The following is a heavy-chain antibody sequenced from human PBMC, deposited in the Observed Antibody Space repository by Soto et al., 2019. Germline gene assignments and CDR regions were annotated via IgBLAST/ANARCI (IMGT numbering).Heavy chain of an antibody. CDR3: ARDPDGIAARPGIDY. V-gene: IGHV3-33*01. CDR2: IWYDGSNK. Sequence: GGSLRLSCAASGFTFSSYGMHWVRQAPGKGLEWVAVIWYDGSNKYYADSVKGRFTISRDNSKNTLYLQMNSLRAEDTAVYYCARDPDGIAARPGIDYWGQGTLVTVSS. J-gene: IGHJ4*02. D-gene: IGHD6-6*01. CDR1: GFTFSSYG.